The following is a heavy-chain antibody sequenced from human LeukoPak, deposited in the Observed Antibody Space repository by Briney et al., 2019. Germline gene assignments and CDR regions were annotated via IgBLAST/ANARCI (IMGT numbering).Heavy chain of an antibody. CDR3: ASNAVAGTSDY. CDR1: GGSISSGSYY. V-gene: IGHV4-39*01. Sequence: SQTLSLTCTVSGGSISSGSYYWGWIRQPPGKGLEWIGSIYYSGSTYYNPSLKSRVTISVDTSKNQFSLKLSSVTAADTAVYYCASNAVAGTSDYWGQGTLVTVSS. J-gene: IGHJ4*02. CDR2: IYYSGST. D-gene: IGHD6-19*01.